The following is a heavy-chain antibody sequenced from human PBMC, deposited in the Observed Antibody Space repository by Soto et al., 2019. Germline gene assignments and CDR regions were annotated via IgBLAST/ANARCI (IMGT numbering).Heavy chain of an antibody. CDR3: ASITTPHYYGMDV. V-gene: IGHV3-30-3*01. J-gene: IGHJ6*02. Sequence: VGSLRLSCAASGFTFSSYAMHWARQAPGKGLEWVAVISYDGSNKYYADSVKGRFTISRDNSKNTLYLQMNSLRAEDTAVYYCASITTPHYYGMDVWGQGTTVTVSS. CDR2: ISYDGSNK. D-gene: IGHD1-20*01. CDR1: GFTFSSYA.